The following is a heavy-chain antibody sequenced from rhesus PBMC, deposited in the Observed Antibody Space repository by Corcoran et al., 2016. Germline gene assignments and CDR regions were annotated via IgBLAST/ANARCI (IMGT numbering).Heavy chain of an antibody. Sequence: QVQLVQSGSEIKQPGASVKLSCKASGYTFTSYYMHWVRQAPGQGLEWIGLISPYKSNTGYAKNSQGRDTITTDTSTSTGYMELSSLRSDDTAVYYGTRGGYSYSFDYWGQGVLVTVSS. CDR2: ISPYKSNT. J-gene: IGHJ4*01. V-gene: IGHV1-180*01. D-gene: IGHD5-12*01. CDR1: GYTFTSYY. CDR3: TRGGYSYSFDY.